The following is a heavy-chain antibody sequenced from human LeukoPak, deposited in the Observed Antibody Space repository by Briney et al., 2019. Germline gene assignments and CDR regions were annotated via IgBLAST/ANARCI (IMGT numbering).Heavy chain of an antibody. CDR1: GYTFTSYG. CDR2: ISAYNGNT. J-gene: IGHJ4*02. V-gene: IGHV1-18*01. CDR3: ARLYTVYCSSTSCPPDY. Sequence: ASVPVSCPASGYTFTSYGISWVRQAPGQGLEWMGWISAYNGNTNYAQKLQGRVTMTTDTSTSTAYMELRSLRSDDTAVYYCARLYTVYCSSTSCPPDYWGQGTLVTVSS. D-gene: IGHD2-2*01.